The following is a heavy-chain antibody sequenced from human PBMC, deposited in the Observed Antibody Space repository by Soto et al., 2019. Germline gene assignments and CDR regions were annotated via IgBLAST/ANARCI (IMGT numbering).Heavy chain of an antibody. J-gene: IGHJ4*02. D-gene: IGHD6-19*01. CDR1: GGSISSSSYS. CDR3: ARHEQAVAGTAVDY. CDR2: IYYSGST. Sequence: PSETLSLTCTVSGGSISSSSYSWGWIRQPPGKGLEWIGSIYYSGSTYYNPSLKSRVTISVDTSKNQFSLKLSSVTAADTAVYYCARHEQAVAGTAVDYWGQGTLVTVSS. V-gene: IGHV4-39*01.